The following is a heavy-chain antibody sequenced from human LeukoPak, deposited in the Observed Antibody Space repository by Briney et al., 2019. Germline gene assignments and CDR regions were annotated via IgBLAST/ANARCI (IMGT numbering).Heavy chain of an antibody. V-gene: IGHV3-23*01. CDR2: ISGSGGTT. D-gene: IGHD2-21*02. CDR1: GFTFSNYG. CDR3: AKGRLDYGDYYVDD. Sequence: GGSLRLSCAASGFTFSNYGMSWVRQAPGKGLEWVSVISGSGGTTYYADSVKGRFTISRDNSKNTLYLQMNSLGAEDTSLYYCAKGRLDYGDYYVDDWGQGTLVTVSS. J-gene: IGHJ4*02.